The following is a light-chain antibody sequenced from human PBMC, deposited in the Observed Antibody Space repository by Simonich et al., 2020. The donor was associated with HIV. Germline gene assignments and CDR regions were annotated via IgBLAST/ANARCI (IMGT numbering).Light chain of an antibody. CDR2: AAS. Sequence: DIQMTQSPSSVSSSVGDGFTITCRASQGIRSWLAWYQHKPGKAPKLLMYAASTLQSGVPSRFSGSGSGTKFTLTITSLQPEDVATYDCQQAIGFPRTFGQGTKVEVK. CDR1: QGIRSW. V-gene: IGKV1-12*01. CDR3: QQAIGFPRT. J-gene: IGKJ1*01.